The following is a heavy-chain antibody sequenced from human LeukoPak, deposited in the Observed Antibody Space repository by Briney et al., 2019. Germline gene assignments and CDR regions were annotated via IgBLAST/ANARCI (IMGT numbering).Heavy chain of an antibody. Sequence: GGSLRLSCAASGFTFSSYWMSWVRQAPGKGLEWVANIKQDGSEKYYVDSVKSRFTISRDNAKNSLYLQMNSLRAEDTAVYYCARESSGYPNWFDPWGQGTLVTVSS. V-gene: IGHV3-7*01. CDR2: IKQDGSEK. J-gene: IGHJ5*02. CDR1: GFTFSSYW. CDR3: ARESSGYPNWFDP. D-gene: IGHD3-22*01.